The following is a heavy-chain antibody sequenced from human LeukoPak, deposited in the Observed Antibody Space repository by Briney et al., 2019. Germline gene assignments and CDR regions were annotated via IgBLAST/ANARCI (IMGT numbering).Heavy chain of an antibody. CDR1: GGSISSYY. J-gene: IGHJ6*02. D-gene: IGHD5-24*01. V-gene: IGHV4-59*08. Sequence: KTSETLSLTCTVSGGSISSYYWSWIRQPPGKGLEWIGYIYYSGSTNYNPSLKSRVTISVDTSKNQFSLKLSSVTAADTAVYYCASLRGEMATIKKAYYYYGMDVWGQGTTVTVSS. CDR3: ASLRGEMATIKKAYYYYGMDV. CDR2: IYYSGST.